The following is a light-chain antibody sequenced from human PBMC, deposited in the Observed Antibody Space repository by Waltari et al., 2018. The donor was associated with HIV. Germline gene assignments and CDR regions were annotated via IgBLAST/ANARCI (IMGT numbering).Light chain of an antibody. CDR2: SNN. Sequence: QSVLTQPPSASGTPGQRVTISCSGRSSNIGSNTLNWYQQLPGPAPKLLIYSNNQRPSGVPDRFSGSKSGTSASLAISGLQSEDEADYYCAAWDDSLNGVVFGGGTKLTVL. CDR1: SSNIGSNT. J-gene: IGLJ2*01. CDR3: AAWDDSLNGVV. V-gene: IGLV1-44*01.